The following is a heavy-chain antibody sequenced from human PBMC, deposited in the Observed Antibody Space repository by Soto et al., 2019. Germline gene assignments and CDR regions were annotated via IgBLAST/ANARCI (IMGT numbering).Heavy chain of an antibody. V-gene: IGHV3-21*01. Sequence: EVQLVESGGGLVKPGGSLTLSCAASGFTFSNYTMNWVRQAPGKGLEWVSSISRSSRNIYYADSVKGRFTISRDNAKNALYLHMNSLRAGDPAVYYCARDLTVAGTTSFYFYGMDVWGQGTTVTVSS. CDR2: ISRSSRNI. J-gene: IGHJ6*02. CDR1: GFTFSNYT. CDR3: ARDLTVAGTTSFYFYGMDV. D-gene: IGHD6-19*01.